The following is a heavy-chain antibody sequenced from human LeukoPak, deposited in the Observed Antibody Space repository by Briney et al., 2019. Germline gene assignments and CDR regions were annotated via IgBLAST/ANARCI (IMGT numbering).Heavy chain of an antibody. D-gene: IGHD3-10*01. CDR1: GDSVSSNSAA. Sequence: SQTLSLTCAISGDSVSSNSAAWNWIRQSPSRGLEWLGGTYYRSKWYNDYAVSVKSRITINPDTSKNQFSLQLNSVTSEDTAVYYCAKDRAGTALGTLQDYWGQGTLVTVSS. J-gene: IGHJ4*02. CDR3: AKDRAGTALGTLQDY. CDR2: TYYRSKWYN. V-gene: IGHV6-1*01.